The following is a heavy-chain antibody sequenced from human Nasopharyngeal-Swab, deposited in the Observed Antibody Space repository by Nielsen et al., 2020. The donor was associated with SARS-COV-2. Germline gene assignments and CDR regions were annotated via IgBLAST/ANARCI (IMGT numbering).Heavy chain of an antibody. Sequence: WIRQPPGKGLEWVSSISSSSSYIYYADSVKGRFTISRDNAKNSLYLQMNSLRAEDTAVYYCARGLVDVNMMLVVIGFSYWLDSWGQGTLVTVSS. V-gene: IGHV3-21*01. D-gene: IGHD3-22*01. CDR2: ISSSSSYI. CDR3: ARGLVDVNMMLVVIGFSYWLDS. J-gene: IGHJ5*01.